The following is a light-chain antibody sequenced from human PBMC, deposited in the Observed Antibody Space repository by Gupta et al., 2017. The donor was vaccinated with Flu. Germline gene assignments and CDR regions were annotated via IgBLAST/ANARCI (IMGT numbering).Light chain of an antibody. CDR1: QSVSSN. CDR3: QQYKNWHRT. V-gene: IGKV3-15*01. J-gene: IGKJ1*01. CDR2: GAS. Sequence: EIAMTQSPDTLSVSPGERATLSCRASQSVSSNLAWYQQKPGQAPRLLIYGASTRATGIPARFSGSGSGTEFTLTISSLQPEEFAVYYCQQYKNWHRTFGQGNKVEIK.